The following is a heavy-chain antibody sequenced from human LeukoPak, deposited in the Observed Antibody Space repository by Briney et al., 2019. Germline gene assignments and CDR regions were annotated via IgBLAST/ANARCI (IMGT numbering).Heavy chain of an antibody. J-gene: IGHJ5*02. CDR3: AKGRGLPGSAWFDP. CDR2: ISGSGSNT. D-gene: IGHD3-10*01. Sequence: GGSLRLSCAASGFTFSTYAMTWVRQAPGKGLEWVSGISGSGSNTYYADSKKGRFTISRDNSKNMLYLQMNSLRADDPAVYYCAKGRGLPGSAWFDPWGQGTLVTVSS. V-gene: IGHV3-23*01. CDR1: GFTFSTYA.